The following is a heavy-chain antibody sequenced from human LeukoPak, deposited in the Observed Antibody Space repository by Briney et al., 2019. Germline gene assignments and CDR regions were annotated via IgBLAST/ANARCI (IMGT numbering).Heavy chain of an antibody. CDR2: IYYSGST. CDR3: ARVGDYYDSSGYYYGYYFDY. CDR1: GGSISSYY. J-gene: IGHJ4*02. V-gene: IGHV4-59*01. Sequence: SETLSLTCTVSGGSISSYYWSWIRQPPGKGLEWIGYIYYSGSTNYNPSLKSRVTISVDTSKNQFSLKLSSVTAADTAVYYCARVGDYYDSSGYYYGYYFDYWGQGTLVTVSS. D-gene: IGHD3-22*01.